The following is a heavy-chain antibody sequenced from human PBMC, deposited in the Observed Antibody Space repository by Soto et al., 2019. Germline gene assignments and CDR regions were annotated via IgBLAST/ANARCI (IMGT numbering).Heavy chain of an antibody. CDR2: INSDGSST. V-gene: IGHV3-74*01. CDR1: GFTFSSYW. Sequence: EVQLVESGGGLVQPGGSLRLSCAASGFTFSSYWMHWVRQAPGKGLVWVSRINSDGSSTSDADSVKGRFTISRDNAKNTLYMQMNSLRAEVTAVYYCAALSVWELGGWYFDLWGRGTLVTVSS. CDR3: AALSVWELGGWYFDL. J-gene: IGHJ2*01. D-gene: IGHD1-26*01.